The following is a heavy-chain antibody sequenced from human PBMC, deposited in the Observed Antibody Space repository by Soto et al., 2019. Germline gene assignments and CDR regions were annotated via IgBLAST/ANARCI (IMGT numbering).Heavy chain of an antibody. CDR1: GGSFSGYY. CDR3: ASPGGPHRNLDF. Sequence: SETLSLTCAVYGGSFSGYYWTWIRQPPGKGLEWIGEVNHSGVTNYNPSLKSRVTISVDTSKNQFSLKLSSVTAADTAVYYCASPGGPHRNLDFWGQGTLVTVSS. V-gene: IGHV4-34*01. J-gene: IGHJ4*02. CDR2: VNHSGVT. D-gene: IGHD6-25*01.